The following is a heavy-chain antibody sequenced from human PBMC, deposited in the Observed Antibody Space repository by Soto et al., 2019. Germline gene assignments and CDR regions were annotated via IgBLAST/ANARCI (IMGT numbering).Heavy chain of an antibody. CDR3: ARIYRGYDDYPYPGYRSSWYVDY. Sequence: SETLSLTCTVSGGSISSYYWSWIRQPPGKGLEWIGYIYYSGSTNYNPSLKSRVTISVDTSKNQFSLKLSSVTAADTAVYYCARIYRGYDDYPYPGYRSSWYVDYWGQGTLVTVSS. CDR1: GGSISSYY. CDR2: IYYSGST. D-gene: IGHD6-13*01. V-gene: IGHV4-59*01. J-gene: IGHJ4*02.